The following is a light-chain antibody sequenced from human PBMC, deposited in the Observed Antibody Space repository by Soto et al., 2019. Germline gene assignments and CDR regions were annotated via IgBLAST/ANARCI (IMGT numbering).Light chain of an antibody. Sequence: EVVMTQSPATLSVSPGERATLSFRASQTVSRNLAWYQQRPGQAPRLLIYDVFTRAAGIPARFSGSGSETELTLTIRSLQSEDFAVYYCQQYNNWPSFGQGTRLEI. CDR3: QQYNNWPS. J-gene: IGKJ5*01. CDR1: QTVSRN. CDR2: DVF. V-gene: IGKV3-15*01.